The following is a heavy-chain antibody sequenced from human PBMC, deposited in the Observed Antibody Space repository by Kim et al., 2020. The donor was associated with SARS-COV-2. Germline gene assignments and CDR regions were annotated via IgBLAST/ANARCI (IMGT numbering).Heavy chain of an antibody. V-gene: IGHV4-31*03. J-gene: IGHJ3*02. Sequence: SETLSLTCTVSGGSISSGGYYWSWIRQHPGKGLEWIGYIYYSGSTYYNPFLKSRVTISVDTSKNQFSLKLSSVTAADTAVYYCARAISAYGDAFDIWGQGTMVTVSS. D-gene: IGHD3-10*01. CDR2: IYYSGST. CDR1: GGSISSGGYY. CDR3: ARAISAYGDAFDI.